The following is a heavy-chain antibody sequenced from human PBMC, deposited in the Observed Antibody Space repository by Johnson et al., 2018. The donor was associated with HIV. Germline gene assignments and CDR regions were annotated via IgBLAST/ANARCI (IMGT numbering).Heavy chain of an antibody. CDR1: GFSFSYFP. CDR3: RLVEAIWYDSSGPSDAFDI. V-gene: IGHV3-30-3*01. CDR2: ISFDGSNE. D-gene: IGHD3-22*01. J-gene: IGHJ3*02. Sequence: QVQLVESGGGVVQPGRSLRLSCAASGFSFSYFPMHWVRQAPGKGLEWLARISFDGSNEHYADSVKGRFTISRDNSKNSLYLQMSSLRVEDTAVYYCRLVEAIWYDSSGPSDAFDIWGQGTMVTVSS.